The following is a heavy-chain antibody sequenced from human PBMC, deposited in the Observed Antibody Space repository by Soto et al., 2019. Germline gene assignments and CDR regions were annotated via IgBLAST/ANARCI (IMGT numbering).Heavy chain of an antibody. CDR2: ISYDGSNK. CDR3: ALSGTYYYYGMDV. J-gene: IGHJ6*02. CDR1: GFTFSSYG. Sequence: PGGSLRLSCAASGFTFSSYGMHWVRQAPGKGLEWVAVISYDGSNKYYADSVKGRFTISRDNSKNTLYLQMNSLRAEDTAVYYCALSGTYYYYGMDVWGQGTTVTVSS. V-gene: IGHV3-30*03.